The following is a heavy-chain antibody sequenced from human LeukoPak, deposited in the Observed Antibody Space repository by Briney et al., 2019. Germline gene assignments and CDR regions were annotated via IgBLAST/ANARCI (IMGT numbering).Heavy chain of an antibody. J-gene: IGHJ6*03. V-gene: IGHV3-11*04. D-gene: IGHD3-22*01. CDR2: ISGSGSTI. CDR1: GFTFSDYY. CDR3: ARGAPGYDSSGFYSDFYYYYMDV. Sequence: GGSLRLSCAASGFTFSDYYMSWIRQAPGKGLEWVSYISGSGSTIYCADSVKGRFTISRDNAKNSLYLQMNSLRAEDTAVYYCARGAPGYDSSGFYSDFYYYYMDVWGKGTTFTVSS.